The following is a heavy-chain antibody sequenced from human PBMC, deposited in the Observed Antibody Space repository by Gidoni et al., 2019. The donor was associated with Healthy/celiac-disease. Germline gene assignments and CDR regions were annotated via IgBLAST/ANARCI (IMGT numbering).Heavy chain of an antibody. J-gene: IGHJ2*01. V-gene: IGHV3-30-3*01. D-gene: IGHD4-17*01. CDR1: GFTFSSYA. Sequence: QVQLVESGGGVVQPGRSLRLSCAASGFTFSSYAMHWVRQAPGKGLEWVAVISYDGSNKYYADSVKGRFTISRDNSKNTLYLQMNSLRAEDTAVYYCARDGGLDGDYGNWYFDLWGRGTLVTVSS. CDR3: ARDGGLDGDYGNWYFDL. CDR2: ISYDGSNK.